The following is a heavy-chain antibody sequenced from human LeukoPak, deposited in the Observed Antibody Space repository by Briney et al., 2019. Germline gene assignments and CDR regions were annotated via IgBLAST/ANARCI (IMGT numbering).Heavy chain of an antibody. CDR2: ISYDGSNK. Sequence: GGSLRLSCAASGFTFSSYAMHWVRQAPGKGLEWVAVISYDGSNKYYADSVKGRFTISRDNSKNTLYLQMNSLRAEDTAVYYCARVGGLRYFDRPFWFDPWGQGTLVSVSS. V-gene: IGHV3-30*14. CDR3: ARVGGLRYFDRPFWFDP. J-gene: IGHJ5*02. D-gene: IGHD3-9*01. CDR1: GFTFSSYA.